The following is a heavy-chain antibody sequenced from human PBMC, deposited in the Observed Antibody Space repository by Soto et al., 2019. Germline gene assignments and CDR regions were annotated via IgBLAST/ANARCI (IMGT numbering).Heavy chain of an antibody. Sequence: SETLSLTCTVTGDSINNRSYYWGWIRQPPGKGLEWIGSIYYSGSTYNNPSLKSRVSMSVDTSKNQFSLKLRSVTAADTALYYYARQRTSVVSQAYFDSWGQGSLVTVSS. J-gene: IGHJ4*02. CDR3: ARQRTSVVSQAYFDS. CDR2: IYYSGST. V-gene: IGHV4-39*01. CDR1: GDSINNRSYY. D-gene: IGHD2-8*02.